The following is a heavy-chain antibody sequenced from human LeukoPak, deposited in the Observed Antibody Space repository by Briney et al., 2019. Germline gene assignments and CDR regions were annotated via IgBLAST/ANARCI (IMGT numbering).Heavy chain of an antibody. Sequence: GGSLRLSCTASGFTFSAFDVTWVRQAPGKGLEWVPSISSTGDSTYYADSVKGRFTISRDNSKNALYLQMNSLRAEDSAIYYCAKVPLGSGSYYPYYYYMDVWGKGTTVTVSS. D-gene: IGHD1-26*01. CDR1: GFTFSAFD. CDR3: AKVPLGSGSYYPYYYYMDV. J-gene: IGHJ6*03. V-gene: IGHV3-23*01. CDR2: ISSTGDST.